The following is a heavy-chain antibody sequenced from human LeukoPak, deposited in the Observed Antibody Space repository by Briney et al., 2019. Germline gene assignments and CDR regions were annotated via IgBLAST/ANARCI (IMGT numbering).Heavy chain of an antibody. CDR3: ARVFPYGMDV. J-gene: IGHJ6*02. Sequence: SETLSLTCSVSGGSISSSSYYWGWIRQPPGKGLEWIGTIYYSGSTYYNPSLKSRVTIPVDTSKNQFSLKLSSVTAADTAVYYCARVFPYGMDVWSQGTTVTVSS. CDR1: GGSISSSSYY. V-gene: IGHV4-39*01. CDR2: IYYSGST.